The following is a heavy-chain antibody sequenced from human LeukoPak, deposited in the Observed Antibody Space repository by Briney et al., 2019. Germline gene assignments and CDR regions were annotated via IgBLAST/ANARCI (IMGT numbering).Heavy chain of an antibody. Sequence: ASVKVSCKASGYTFTSYYMHWVRQAPGQGLEWMGIINPSGGSTSYAQKFQGRVTMTRDTSTSTVYMELSSLRSEDTAVYYCARESAGVAGGLDAFDIWGQGTMVTVSS. CDR2: INPSGGST. CDR3: ARESAGVAGGLDAFDI. J-gene: IGHJ3*02. V-gene: IGHV1-46*01. CDR1: GYTFTSYY. D-gene: IGHD6-19*01.